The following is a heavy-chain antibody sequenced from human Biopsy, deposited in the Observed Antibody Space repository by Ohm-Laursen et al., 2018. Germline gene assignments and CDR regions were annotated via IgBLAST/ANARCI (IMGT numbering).Heavy chain of an antibody. D-gene: IGHD3-9*01. J-gene: IGHJ6*02. V-gene: IGHV1-2*02. CDR2: ISPSSGGT. CDR3: ARGQRHYYFLTGYSNADAMDV. CDR1: GYTFTDYF. Sequence: ASVKVSCNASGYTFTDYFLHWVRQAPGQGPEWMGWISPSSGGTNYAQKFQGRVTMIRDTSATTGYMELSSLRSEDTAVYYCARGQRHYYFLTGYSNADAMDVWGQGTTVTVSS.